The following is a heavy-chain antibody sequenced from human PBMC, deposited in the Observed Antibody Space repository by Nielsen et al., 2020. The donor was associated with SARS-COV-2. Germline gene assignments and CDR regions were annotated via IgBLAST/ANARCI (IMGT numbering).Heavy chain of an antibody. V-gene: IGHV5-51*01. Sequence: GESLKISCKGSGYSFSSYWIGWVRQVPGKGLEWMGIIFPGDSSTRFGPSFQGQVSISADKSISTAYLQWSSLKASDTAVYFCARQQDNGDYVDAFDIWGQGTMVTVSS. D-gene: IGHD4-17*01. J-gene: IGHJ3*02. CDR1: GYSFSSYW. CDR2: IFPGDSST. CDR3: ARQQDNGDYVDAFDI.